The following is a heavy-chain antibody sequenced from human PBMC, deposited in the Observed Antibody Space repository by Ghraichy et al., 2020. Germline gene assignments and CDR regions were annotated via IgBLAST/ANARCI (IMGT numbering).Heavy chain of an antibody. D-gene: IGHD3-9*01. V-gene: IGHV4-34*01. CDR1: GGSFSGYY. Sequence: TLSLTCAVSGGSFSGYYWSWIRQPPGKGLEWIGEINHSGSTNYNPSLKSRVTISVDTSKNQFSLKLSSVTAADTAVYYCASHYDILTGSFDYWGQGTLVTVSS. J-gene: IGHJ4*02. CDR2: INHSGST. CDR3: ASHYDILTGSFDY.